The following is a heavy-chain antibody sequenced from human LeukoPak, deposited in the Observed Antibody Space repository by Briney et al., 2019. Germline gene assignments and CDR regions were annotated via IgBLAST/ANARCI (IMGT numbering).Heavy chain of an antibody. CDR2: ISYDGSNK. CDR1: GFTFSSYG. J-gene: IGHJ4*02. D-gene: IGHD6-19*01. CDR3: AKDSPVSGWSFDY. V-gene: IGHV3-30*18. Sequence: GRSLRLSCAASGFTFSSYGMHWVRQAPGKGLEWVAVISYDGSNKYYADSVKGRFTISRDNSKKTLYLQMNSLRAEDTAVYYCAKDSPVSGWSFDYWGQGTLVTVSS.